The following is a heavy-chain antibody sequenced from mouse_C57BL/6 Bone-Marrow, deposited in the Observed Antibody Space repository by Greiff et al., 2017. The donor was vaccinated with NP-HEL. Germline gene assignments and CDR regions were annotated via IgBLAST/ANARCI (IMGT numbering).Heavy chain of an antibody. Sequence: QVQLQESGAELVRPGASVTLSCKASGYTFTDYEMHWVKQTPVHGLEWIGAIDPETGGTAYNQKFKGKAILTADKSSSTAYMELSSLTSEDSAVYYWTRGRSYYFDYWGQGTTLTVSS. CDR3: TRGRSYYFDY. J-gene: IGHJ2*01. CDR2: IDPETGGT. CDR1: GYTFTDYE. V-gene: IGHV1-15*01.